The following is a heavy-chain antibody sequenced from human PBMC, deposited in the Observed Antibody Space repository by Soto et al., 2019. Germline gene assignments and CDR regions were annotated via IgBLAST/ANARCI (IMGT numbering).Heavy chain of an antibody. J-gene: IGHJ6*02. Sequence: GGSLRLSCAASGFTFSNAWMSWVRQAPGKGLEWVGRIKSKTDGGTTDYAAPVKGRFTISRDDSKNTLYLQMNSLKTEDTAVYYCTTEVYYGSGSYYYGMAVWGQGTTVTVSS. CDR1: GFTFSNAW. V-gene: IGHV3-15*01. D-gene: IGHD3-10*01. CDR2: IKSKTDGGTT. CDR3: TTEVYYGSGSYYYGMAV.